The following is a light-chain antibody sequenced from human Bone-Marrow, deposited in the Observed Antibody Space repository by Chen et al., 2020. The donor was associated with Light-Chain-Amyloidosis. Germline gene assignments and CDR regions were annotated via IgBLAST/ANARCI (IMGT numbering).Light chain of an antibody. V-gene: IGLV3-25*03. J-gene: IGLJ2*01. Sequence: SVCSGQTASITCAGDDLPTKYAYWYQQKPGQAPVLVIHRDTERPSGISERFSGSSSGTTATLTISGVQAEDEADYHCQSADSSGTYEVIFGGGTKLTVL. CDR2: RDT. CDR1: DLPTKY. CDR3: QSADSSGTYEVI.